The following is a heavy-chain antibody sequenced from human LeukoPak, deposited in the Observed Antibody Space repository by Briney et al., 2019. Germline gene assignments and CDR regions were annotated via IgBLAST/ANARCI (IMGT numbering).Heavy chain of an antibody. CDR3: AKRLGKYFDWLAPVDY. CDR2: ISYDGSNK. Sequence: PGGSLRLSCAASGFTFSSYGMHWVRQAPGKGLEWVAVISYDGSNKYYADSVKGPFTISRDNSKNTLYLQMNSLRAEDTAVYYCAKRLGKYFDWLAPVDYWGQGTLVTVSS. D-gene: IGHD3-9*01. J-gene: IGHJ4*02. CDR1: GFTFSSYG. V-gene: IGHV3-30*18.